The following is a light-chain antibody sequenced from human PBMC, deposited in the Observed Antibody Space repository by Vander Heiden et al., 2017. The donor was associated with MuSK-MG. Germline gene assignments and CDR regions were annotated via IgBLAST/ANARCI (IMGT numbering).Light chain of an antibody. Sequence: DIQLTQSPSSLSASVGDRVTITCRASQTVMSFLNWYQHKPGKAPSLLISGASNLHSGVPSRFSGSGSGTDFSLTITNLQPEDFATYFCHQSYNSPRTFGQGTKVEIK. CDR1: QTVMSF. CDR3: HQSYNSPRT. J-gene: IGKJ2*01. V-gene: IGKV1-39*01. CDR2: GAS.